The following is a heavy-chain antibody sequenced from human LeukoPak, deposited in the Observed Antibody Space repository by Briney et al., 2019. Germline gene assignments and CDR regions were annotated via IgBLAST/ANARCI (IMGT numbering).Heavy chain of an antibody. Sequence: PSETLSLTCAVYGGSFSSYYWGWIRQPPGKGLEWIGSIYYGGSTYYNPSLKSRVTISVDTSKNQFSLKLSSVTAADTAVYYCARGNYYYDSSVDNWFDPWGQGTLVTVSS. CDR2: IYYGGST. CDR3: ARGNYYYDSSVDNWFDP. CDR1: GGSFSSYY. D-gene: IGHD3-22*01. J-gene: IGHJ5*02. V-gene: IGHV4-39*07.